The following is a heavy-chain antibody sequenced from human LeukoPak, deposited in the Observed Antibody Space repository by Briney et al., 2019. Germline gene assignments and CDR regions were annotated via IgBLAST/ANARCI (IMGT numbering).Heavy chain of an antibody. Sequence: PGGSLRLSCAASGFTFSSYAMNWVRQAPGKGLEWVSAISGSGGSTYYADSVKGRFTISRDNSKNTLCLQMNSLRAEDTAVYYCAKRPGYSYGYFDYWGQGTLVTVSS. CDR3: AKRPGYSYGYFDY. D-gene: IGHD5-18*01. J-gene: IGHJ4*02. V-gene: IGHV3-23*01. CDR1: GFTFSSYA. CDR2: ISGSGGST.